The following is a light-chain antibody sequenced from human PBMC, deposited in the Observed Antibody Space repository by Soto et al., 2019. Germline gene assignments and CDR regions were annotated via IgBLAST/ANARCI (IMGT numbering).Light chain of an antibody. J-gene: IGLJ1*01. Sequence: QSVLTQPASVSGSPGQSITISCTGTSSDVGGYNYVSWYQQHPGKAPKLMIYEVRNRPSGVSNRFSGSKSGNTASLTISGLQAEYGADYNCSSYTSSSIDYVFGTGTKLTVL. V-gene: IGLV2-14*01. CDR1: SSDVGGYNY. CDR3: SSYTSSSIDYV. CDR2: EVR.